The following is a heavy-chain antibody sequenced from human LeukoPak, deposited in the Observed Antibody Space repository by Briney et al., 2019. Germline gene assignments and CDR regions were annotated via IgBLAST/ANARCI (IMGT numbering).Heavy chain of an antibody. Sequence: SETLSLTCTVSGGSISSDYWSWMRQPPGKGLEWIGYIYYSGSTDYNPSLKSRVTISVDTSKNQFSLKLSSVTAADTAVYYCARHYYGSGSFGGDGMDVWGQGTTVTVSS. CDR1: GGSISSDY. V-gene: IGHV4-59*08. CDR3: ARHYYGSGSFGGDGMDV. D-gene: IGHD3-10*01. CDR2: IYYSGST. J-gene: IGHJ6*02.